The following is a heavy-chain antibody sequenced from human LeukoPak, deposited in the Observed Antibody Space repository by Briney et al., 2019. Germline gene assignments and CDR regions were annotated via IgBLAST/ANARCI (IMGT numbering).Heavy chain of an antibody. D-gene: IGHD1-26*01. J-gene: IGHJ4*02. CDR2: ISSSSSYI. V-gene: IGHV3-21*04. Sequence: GGSLRLSCAASGFTFSSYWMNWVRQAPGKGLEWVSSISSSSSYIYYADSVKGRFTISRDNSKNTLFLQMNSLRAEDTAVYYCARQVGPDYWGQGTLVTVSS. CDR1: GFTFSSYW. CDR3: ARQVGPDY.